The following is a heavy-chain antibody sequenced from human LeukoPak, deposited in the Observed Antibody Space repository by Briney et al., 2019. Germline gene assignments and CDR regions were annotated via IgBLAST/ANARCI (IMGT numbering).Heavy chain of an antibody. D-gene: IGHD2-15*01. CDR3: XRXGDCSSSSCYVTWFDY. Sequence: SETLSLTCTVSGGSIISNNNYWGWSRQSPGKGLEWIASVNDRGSTYYNMSLKSRVTISVDTSMNQFSLKLSSVTAADTAVYXXXRXGDCSSSSCYVTWFDYWGQGTLVTVSS. CDR1: GGSIISNNNY. J-gene: IGHJ4*02. V-gene: IGHV4-39*01. CDR2: VNDRGST.